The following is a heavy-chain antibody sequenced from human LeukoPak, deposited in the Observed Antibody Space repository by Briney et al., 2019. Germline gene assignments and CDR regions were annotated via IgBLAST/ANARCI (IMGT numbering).Heavy chain of an antibody. V-gene: IGHV1-69*06. CDR3: ARDYNPGIAAPGIILY. CDR2: IIPIFDTT. J-gene: IGHJ4*02. CDR1: GGTFISYA. Sequence: ASVKVSCKASGGTFISYAISWVRQAPGQGLEWMGGIIPIFDTTNYAQRFQGRVTISADKSTSTAYMELSSLRSEDTAVYYCARDYNPGIAAPGIILYWGQGTLVTVSS. D-gene: IGHD6-13*01.